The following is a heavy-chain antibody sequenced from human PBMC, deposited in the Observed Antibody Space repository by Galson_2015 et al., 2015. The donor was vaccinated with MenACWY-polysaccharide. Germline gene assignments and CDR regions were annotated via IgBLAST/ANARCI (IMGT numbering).Heavy chain of an antibody. CDR2: TNIDGSST. Sequence: SLRLSCAASGFTFSSSWMNWVRQAPGRGLVWVSRTNIDGSSTTYADSVKGRFTISGDNAKNTLYLQMNSLRGEDTAVYYCISSGIYGYWGQGTLVTVSS. D-gene: IGHD1-26*01. CDR3: ISSGIYGY. CDR1: GFTFSSSW. V-gene: IGHV3-74*01. J-gene: IGHJ4*02.